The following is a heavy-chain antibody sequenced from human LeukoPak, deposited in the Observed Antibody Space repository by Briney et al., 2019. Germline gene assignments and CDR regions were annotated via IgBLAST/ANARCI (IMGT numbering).Heavy chain of an antibody. V-gene: IGHV4-34*01. D-gene: IGHD2-2*01. J-gene: IGHJ4*02. Sequence: PSETLSLTCAVYGGSFSGYYWSWIRQPPGKGLEWIGKINHSGSTNYNPSLKSRVTISVDTSKNQFSLKLSSVTAADTAVYYCARVIRYCSSTSCPYYFDYWGQGTLVTVSS. CDR2: INHSGST. CDR1: GGSFSGYY. CDR3: ARVIRYCSSTSCPYYFDY.